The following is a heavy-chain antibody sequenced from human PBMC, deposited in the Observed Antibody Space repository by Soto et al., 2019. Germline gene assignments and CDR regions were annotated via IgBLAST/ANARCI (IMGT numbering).Heavy chain of an antibody. Sequence: QVQLVQSGAAVKKPGASVKVSCKASGYTFTNYDINLVRQAPGQGLEWMGWMDPKSGNKDYAQKFQGRVTITRNTSISTAFLEVSSLSSEDTAVYFCARGRGWRDYWGQGTLVTVS. CDR2: MDPKSGNK. J-gene: IGHJ4*02. D-gene: IGHD2-15*01. V-gene: IGHV1-8*01. CDR3: ARGRGWRDY. CDR1: GYTFTNYD.